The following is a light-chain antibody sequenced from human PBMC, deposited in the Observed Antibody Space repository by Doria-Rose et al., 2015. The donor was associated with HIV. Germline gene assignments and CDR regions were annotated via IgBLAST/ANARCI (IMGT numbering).Light chain of an antibody. J-gene: IGKJ3*01. CDR3: RQYYDTPS. CDR2: WAS. V-gene: IGKV4-1*01. Sequence: DIRVTQSPESLGMSLGERATLNCKSNQSLLYTSKNYLAWYQQKPGQPPKLLIYWASTWQSGVPARFSGSGSGTDFTLTISSLEAEDVAVYYCRQYYDTPSFGPGTTVDIK. CDR1: QSLLYTSKNY.